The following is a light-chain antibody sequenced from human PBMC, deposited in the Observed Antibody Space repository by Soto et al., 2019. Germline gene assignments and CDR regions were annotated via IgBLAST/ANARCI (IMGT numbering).Light chain of an antibody. CDR3: SSYTTSSNYV. V-gene: IGLV2-14*01. J-gene: IGLJ1*01. CDR1: NSDVGSYNF. CDR2: EVS. Sequence: QSALTQPASVSGSPGQSITISCTGTNSDVGSYNFVSWYQQLPGKAPKLMIYEVSNRPSGVSNRFSGSKSGNTASLTISGLQAEDEADYYCSSYTTSSNYVFGSGTKVTVL.